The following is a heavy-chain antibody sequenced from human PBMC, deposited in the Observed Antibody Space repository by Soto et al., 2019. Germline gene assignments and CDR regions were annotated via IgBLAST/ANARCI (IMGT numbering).Heavy chain of an antibody. V-gene: IGHV3-21*01. J-gene: IGHJ6*02. Sequence: EVQLVESGGGLVKPGGSLRLSCVASEFSFSTYTMNWVRQAPGEGLQWVSFISRTSSHIHYADSVQGRFTISRDNAKNSLYLEMNSLRAEDTAVYYCARDPAADGYYGMDVWGQGTTVTVSS. CDR3: ARDPAADGYYGMDV. CDR1: EFSFSTYT. CDR2: ISRTSSHI. D-gene: IGHD6-13*01.